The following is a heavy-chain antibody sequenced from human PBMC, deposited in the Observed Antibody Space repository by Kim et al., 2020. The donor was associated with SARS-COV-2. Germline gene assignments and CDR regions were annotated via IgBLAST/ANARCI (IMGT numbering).Heavy chain of an antibody. J-gene: IGHJ5*02. V-gene: IGHV4-34*01. Sequence: YHPSLKSRVTISVDTSKNQFSLKLSSVTAAGTAVYYCARGLGGFYNWFDPWGQGTLVTVSS. CDR3: ARGLGGFYNWFDP. D-gene: IGHD6-25*01.